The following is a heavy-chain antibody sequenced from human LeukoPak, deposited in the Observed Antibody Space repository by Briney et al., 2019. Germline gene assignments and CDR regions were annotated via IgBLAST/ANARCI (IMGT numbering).Heavy chain of an antibody. V-gene: IGHV3-30*04. Sequence: PGGSLRPSCADSGFTFRSYAMHWVAPAPGKGLQWVAVISYDESNKYYAGSVNGRFTISRDNSKNTLYLQMNSLRAEDPAAYYFARDPYSASYSDVFDIWGQETMVTVSS. CDR2: ISYDESNK. CDR3: ARDPYSASYSDVFDI. J-gene: IGHJ3*02. D-gene: IGHD1-26*01. CDR1: GFTFRSYA.